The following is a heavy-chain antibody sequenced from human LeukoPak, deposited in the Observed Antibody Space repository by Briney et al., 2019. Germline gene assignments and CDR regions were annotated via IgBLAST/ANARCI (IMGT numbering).Heavy chain of an antibody. CDR3: ARGQSWFGELFTTGFGY. CDR2: INHSGST. CDR1: GGSFSGYY. D-gene: IGHD3-10*01. Sequence: PSETLSLTCAVYGGSFSGYYWSWIRQPPGKGLEWIGEINHSGSTNYNPSLKSRVTISVDTSKNQFPLKLSSVTAADTAVYYCARGQSWFGELFTTGFGYWGQGTLVTVSS. J-gene: IGHJ4*02. V-gene: IGHV4-34*01.